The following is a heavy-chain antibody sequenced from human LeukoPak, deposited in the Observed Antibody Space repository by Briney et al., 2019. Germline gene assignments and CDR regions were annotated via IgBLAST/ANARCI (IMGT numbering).Heavy chain of an antibody. CDR1: GDSISSYY. J-gene: IGHJ4*02. V-gene: IGHV4-59*01. CDR2: IYYSGST. CDR3: ARGLGPDFDY. Sequence: SETLSLTCTVSGDSISSYYWSWIRQPPGKGLEWIGYIYYSGSTNYNPSLKGRVTISVDTSKNQFSLKLSSVTAADTAVYYCARGLGPDFDYWGQGTLVTVSS.